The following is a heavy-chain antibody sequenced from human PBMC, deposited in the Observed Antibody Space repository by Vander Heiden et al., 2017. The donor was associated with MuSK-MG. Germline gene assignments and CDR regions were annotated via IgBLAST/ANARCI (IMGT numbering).Heavy chain of an antibody. V-gene: IGHV3-73*02. CDR1: GLSFSGSA. CDR3: LAGTY. Sequence: EVQLVESGGGLVQRGGSLKLSCVVSGLSFSGSAIHWVRQASGKGLEWFGRIRSKGNSYATTYAESVKGRCTISRDDSNNTAYLQMNSLKTEDTAIYYCLAGTYGGQGTLVTVSS. J-gene: IGHJ4*02. CDR2: IRSKGNSYAT. D-gene: IGHD1-7*01.